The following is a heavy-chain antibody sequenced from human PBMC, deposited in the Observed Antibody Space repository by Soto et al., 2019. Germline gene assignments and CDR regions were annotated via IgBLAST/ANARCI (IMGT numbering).Heavy chain of an antibody. CDR3: AKVRRFGELRSLY. D-gene: IGHD3-10*01. J-gene: IGHJ4*02. CDR2: IGVSGDTT. Sequence: EVQLLESGGGLVQPGGSLRLSCAASGFTFSSYAMSWVRQAPGKGLEWVSAIGVSGDTTYYADSVKGRFTISRDNSKNTLYLQMGSLSAEETAVYYGAKVRRFGELRSLYWGQGTLVTVAS. CDR1: GFTFSSYA. V-gene: IGHV3-23*01.